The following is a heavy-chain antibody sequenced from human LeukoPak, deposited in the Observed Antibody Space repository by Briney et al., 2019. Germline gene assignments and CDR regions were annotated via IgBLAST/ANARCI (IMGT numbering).Heavy chain of an antibody. V-gene: IGHV3-30*03. CDR2: ISYDGSNK. J-gene: IGHJ4*02. D-gene: IGHD3-22*01. CDR3: ARGRHQTYDSSGSHFDY. CDR1: GFTFSSYG. Sequence: GGSLRLSCAASGFTFSSYGMHWVRQAPGKGLEWVAVISYDGSNKYYADSVKGRFTISRDNSKNTLYLQMNSLRSEDTAVYYCARGRHQTYDSSGSHFDYWGQGTLVTVSS.